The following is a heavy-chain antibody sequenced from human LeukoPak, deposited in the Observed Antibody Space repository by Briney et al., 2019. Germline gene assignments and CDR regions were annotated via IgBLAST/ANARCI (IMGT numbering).Heavy chain of an antibody. CDR3: AADSVSDYYYYGMDV. D-gene: IGHD3-10*01. CDR1: GFTFTSSA. V-gene: IGHV1-58*01. J-gene: IGHJ6*02. Sequence: ASVKVSCKASGFTFTSSAVQWVRQARGQRLEWIGWIVVGSGNTNYAQKFQERVTITRDMSTSTAYMELSSLRSEDTAVYYCAADSVSDYYYYGMDVWGQGTTATVSS. CDR2: IVVGSGNT.